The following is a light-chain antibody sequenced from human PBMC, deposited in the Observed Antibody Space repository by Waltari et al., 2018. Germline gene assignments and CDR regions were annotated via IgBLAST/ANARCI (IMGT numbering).Light chain of an antibody. CDR3: MQALQSPWT. CDR1: QSLLHSNGKNY. CDR2: FVS. Sequence: DIVMTQSPLSLPVSPGESASLSCRSIQSLLHSNGKNYLHWYLQKPGQSPQLLIFFVSNRASGVPDRFSGKWTGTDITLRISRVEAEDVGIYLCMQALQSPWTFGPGNKVEIK. V-gene: IGKV2-28*01. J-gene: IGKJ1*01.